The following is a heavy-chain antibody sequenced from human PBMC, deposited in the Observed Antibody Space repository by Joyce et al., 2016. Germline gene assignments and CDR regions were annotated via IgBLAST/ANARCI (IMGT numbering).Heavy chain of an antibody. CDR1: GDSFSKFG. CDR3: ARVCCSSETTPFDF. J-gene: IGHJ4*02. Sequence: QVQLVQSGSDVKRPGASVRVSCQGSGDSFSKFGITWVRQAPGQGLEWMGWISAYKGVARYAQKFQGRVTLTRDTSTAYIELRSLTSDDTAIYFCARVCCSSETTPFDFWGQGTLVTVSS. CDR2: ISAYKGVA. V-gene: IGHV1-18*04. D-gene: IGHD6-19*01.